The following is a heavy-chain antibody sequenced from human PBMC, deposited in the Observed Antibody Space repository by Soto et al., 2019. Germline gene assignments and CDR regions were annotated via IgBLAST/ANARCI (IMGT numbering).Heavy chain of an antibody. CDR2: IIPILGIA. CDR1: GGTFSTYT. D-gene: IGHD1-26*01. CDR3: AGNSGSKSAFDY. Sequence: QVQLVQSGAEVKKPGSSVKVSCKPSGGTFSTYTITWVRQAPGQGLEWMGRIIPILGIANYAQKFQGRVTITADKSTSTAYMELSSLRSEDTAVYYCAGNSGSKSAFDYWGQGTLVTVSS. V-gene: IGHV1-69*02. J-gene: IGHJ4*02.